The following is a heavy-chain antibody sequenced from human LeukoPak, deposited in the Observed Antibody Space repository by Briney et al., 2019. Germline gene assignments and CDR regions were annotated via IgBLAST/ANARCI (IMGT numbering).Heavy chain of an antibody. V-gene: IGHV1-2*06. D-gene: IGHD1-26*01. Sequence: GASVKVSCKTSGYTFAGYFLHWVRQAPTQGLQWMGRINGNSGDTDLAQDFQDRVTMTRDTSIYTAYMELSSLTSDDTAIYYCARDLISTPYWELDYWGQGTLVAVSS. CDR2: INGNSGDT. J-gene: IGHJ4*02. CDR3: ARDLISTPYWELDY. CDR1: GYTFAGYF.